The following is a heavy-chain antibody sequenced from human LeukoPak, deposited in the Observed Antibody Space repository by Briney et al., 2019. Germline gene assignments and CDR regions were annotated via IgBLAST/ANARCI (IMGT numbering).Heavy chain of an antibody. V-gene: IGHV4-34*01. CDR3: ARRSRVDLADGIAWPFDY. CDR2: INHSGST. J-gene: IGHJ4*02. CDR1: GGSFTAYY. D-gene: IGHD5-12*01. Sequence: SETLSLTCAVYGGSFTAYYWNWIRQPPGKGLQWIGEINHSGSTNYIPSLKSRVTISVDTSKNQFSLKLSSVTAADSGVYYCARRSRVDLADGIAWPFDYWAGEPWSPSPQ.